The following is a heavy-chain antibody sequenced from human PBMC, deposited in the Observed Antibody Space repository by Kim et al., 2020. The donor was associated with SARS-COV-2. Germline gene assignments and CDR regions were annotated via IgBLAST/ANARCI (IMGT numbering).Heavy chain of an antibody. J-gene: IGHJ4*02. D-gene: IGHD2-8*01. CDR1: GFTFSNYA. V-gene: IGHV3-23*01. CDR3: AKGSCPNDVCYTDY. Sequence: GGSLRLSCAASGFTFSNYAMTWVRQAPGKGLEWVSSICGSGVSKYYAVSVKGRFTISRDNSKDTLYLQMNSLRAEDTAVFYCAKGSCPNDVCYTDYWGQGTLVTVSS. CDR2: ICGSGVSK.